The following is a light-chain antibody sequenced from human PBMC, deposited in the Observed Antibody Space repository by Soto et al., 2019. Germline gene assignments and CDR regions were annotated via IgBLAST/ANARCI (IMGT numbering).Light chain of an antibody. CDR2: EVT. J-gene: IGLJ2*01. CDR1: SSDVGAYNY. Sequence: LTQPASVSGSPGQSITISCTGTSSDVGAYNYVSWYQHLPGKAPKLMIFEVTNRPSGVSNRFSGSQSGNTASLTISGLQAEDEADYYCSSYTTRSTVVFGGGTKVTVL. CDR3: SSYTTRSTVV. V-gene: IGLV2-14*01.